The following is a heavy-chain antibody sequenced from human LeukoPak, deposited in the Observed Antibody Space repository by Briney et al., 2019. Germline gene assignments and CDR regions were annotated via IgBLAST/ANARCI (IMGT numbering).Heavy chain of an antibody. CDR2: IWYDGSNK. J-gene: IGHJ6*04. D-gene: IGHD5-18*01. CDR3: ARKDVDTAMVPKAGYYYYGMDV. V-gene: IGHV3-33*01. CDR1: GFTFSSHG. Sequence: GGSLRLSCAASGFTFSSHGMHWVRQAPGKGLEWVAVIWYDGSNKYYADSVKGRFTISRDNSKNTLYLQMNSLRAEDTAVYYCARKDVDTAMVPKAGYYYYGMDVWGKGTTVTVSS.